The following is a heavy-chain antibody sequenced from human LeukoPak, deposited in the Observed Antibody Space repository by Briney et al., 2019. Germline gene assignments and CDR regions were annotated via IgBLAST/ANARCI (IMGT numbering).Heavy chain of an antibody. CDR1: GGSFSGYY. CDR3: ARARIAAAGNRYYFDY. CDR2: INHSGST. Sequence: SETLSLTCAVYGGSFSGYYWSWIRQPPGKGLEWIGEINHSGSTNYNPSLKSRVTISVDTSKNQFSLKLSSVTAADTAVYYCARARIAAAGNRYYFDYWDQGTLVTVSS. V-gene: IGHV4-34*01. D-gene: IGHD6-13*01. J-gene: IGHJ4*02.